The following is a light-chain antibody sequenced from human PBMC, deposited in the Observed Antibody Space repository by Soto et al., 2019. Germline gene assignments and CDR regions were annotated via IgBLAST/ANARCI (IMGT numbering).Light chain of an antibody. CDR1: QSVSSY. CDR2: DAS. CDR3: QQRGYT. V-gene: IGKV3-11*01. Sequence: EIVLTQSPATLSLSPGERAPLSCRASQSVSSYLAWYQQKPGQAPRLLIYDASSRATGIPARFSGSGSETAVTLTISSLEPEDFAGYYWQQRGYTFGQGTKLEIK. J-gene: IGKJ2*01.